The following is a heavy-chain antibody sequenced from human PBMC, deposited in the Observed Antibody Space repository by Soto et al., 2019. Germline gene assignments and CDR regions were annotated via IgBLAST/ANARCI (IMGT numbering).Heavy chain of an antibody. D-gene: IGHD3-22*01. J-gene: IGHJ3*02. V-gene: IGHV3-9*01. CDR3: AKGRGTIVVTDAYDI. CDR1: GFSFDDYT. CDR2: LSWNSGFS. Sequence: EMLLVESGGGLVQPGRSLRLSCGGSGFSFDDYTMHWVRQAPGKGPEWVASLSWNSGFSGYADSVKGRFTISRNNAQSSAQLQMNNLRTEDTALYYCAKGRGTIVVTDAYDIWGQGTMVTVSS.